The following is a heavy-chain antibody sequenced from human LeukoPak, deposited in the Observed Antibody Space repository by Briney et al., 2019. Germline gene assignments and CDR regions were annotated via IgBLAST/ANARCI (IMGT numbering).Heavy chain of an antibody. CDR2: IYSGGST. CDR1: GFTVSSNY. CDR3: ARLDHDYGGTYDY. J-gene: IGHJ4*02. Sequence: PGGSLRLSCAASGFTVSSNYMSWVHQAPGKGLEWVSVIYSGGSTYYADSVKGRFTISRDNSKNTLYLQMNSLRAEDTAVYYCARLDHDYGGTYDYWGQGTLVTVSS. D-gene: IGHD4-23*01. V-gene: IGHV3-53*01.